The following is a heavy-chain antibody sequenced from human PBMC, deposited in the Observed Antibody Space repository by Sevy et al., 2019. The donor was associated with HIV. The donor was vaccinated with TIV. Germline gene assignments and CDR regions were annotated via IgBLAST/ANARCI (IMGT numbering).Heavy chain of an antibody. D-gene: IGHD2-8*01. V-gene: IGHV3-23*01. CDR3: AREGCTKPHDY. CDR2: LSFGCGEI. CDR1: GFTFSKYS. Sequence: GGFLRLSCAASGFTFSKYSMNWVRQPPGKGLEWVSTLSFGCGEINYADSGKGRFTISRDNSKSSVYLQMNNLRPEDTAVYYCAREGCTKPHDYWGQGTLVTVSS. J-gene: IGHJ4*02.